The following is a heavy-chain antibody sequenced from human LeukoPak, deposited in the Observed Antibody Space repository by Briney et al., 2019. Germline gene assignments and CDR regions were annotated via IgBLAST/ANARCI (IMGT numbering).Heavy chain of an antibody. CDR1: GGSISSYY. D-gene: IGHD2-21*02. V-gene: IGHV4-59*01. J-gene: IGHJ4*02. Sequence: SETLSLTCTVSGGSISSYYWSWIRQPPGKGLECIGYIYYSGSTNYNPSLKSRVTISVDTSKNQFSLKLSSVTAADTAVYYRAREGVTKPFDYWGQGTLVTVSS. CDR3: AREGVTKPFDY. CDR2: IYYSGST.